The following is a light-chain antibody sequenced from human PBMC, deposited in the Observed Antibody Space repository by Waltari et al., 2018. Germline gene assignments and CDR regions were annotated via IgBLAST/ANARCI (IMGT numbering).Light chain of an antibody. V-gene: IGLV2-14*01. CDR2: ALS. CDR3: NSYRSGSTLVV. CDR1: SSDGGGYDY. J-gene: IGLJ2*01. Sequence: QSALTQPVSVSGSPGQSLTISFTGTSSDGGGYDYVSWYQQQPGKAPKLMIYALSNPPSGVSNRCSGSTSGNTASLTISGLQSEDEGDYYCNSYRSGSTLVVFGGGTTLTVL.